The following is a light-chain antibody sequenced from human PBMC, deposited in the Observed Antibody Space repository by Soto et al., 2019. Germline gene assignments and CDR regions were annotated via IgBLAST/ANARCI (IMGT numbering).Light chain of an antibody. CDR3: QQYDNLPLT. CDR2: DAS. CDR1: QDISNY. V-gene: IGKV1-33*01. Sequence: DIPMTQSPSSLSASVGDRVTITCQASQDISNYLNWYQQKPGKAPKLLIYDASNLETGVPSRFSRSGYGTDFTFTISSLQPEDIATYYCQQYDNLPLTFGGGTQVEIK. J-gene: IGKJ4*01.